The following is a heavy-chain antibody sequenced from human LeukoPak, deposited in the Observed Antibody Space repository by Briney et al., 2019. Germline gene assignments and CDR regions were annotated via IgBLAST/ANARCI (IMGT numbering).Heavy chain of an antibody. CDR3: ESGGGDFWSAWNYMDV. Sequence: GGSLRLSCAASGFTVSSNYMSWVRQAPGKGLEWVSVIYSGGSTYYADSVKGRFTISRDNSKNTLYLQMNSLRAEDTAGYYWESGGGDFWSAWNYMDVWGKGTTVTVSS. CDR2: IYSGGST. D-gene: IGHD3-3*01. V-gene: IGHV3-66*02. CDR1: GFTVSSNY. J-gene: IGHJ6*03.